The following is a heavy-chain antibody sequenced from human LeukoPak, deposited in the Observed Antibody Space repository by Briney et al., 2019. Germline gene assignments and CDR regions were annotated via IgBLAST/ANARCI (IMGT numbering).Heavy chain of an antibody. D-gene: IGHD6-19*01. CDR2: IFGSGGSA. CDR3: GKTTTGYSSGQKPAWPVDY. J-gene: IGHJ4*02. Sequence: ETGGSLRLSCEASGFTFGSYAMYWVRQAPGKGLEWVAGIFGSGGSAHYADSAKGRFTISRDNSKNTVYLQINSLRAEDTAVYYCGKTTTGYSSGQKPAWPVDYWGQGTLVTVSS. CDR1: GFTFGSYA. V-gene: IGHV3-23*01.